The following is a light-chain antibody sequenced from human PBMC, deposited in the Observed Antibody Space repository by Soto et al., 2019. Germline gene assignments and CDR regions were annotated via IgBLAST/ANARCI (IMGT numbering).Light chain of an antibody. J-gene: IGLJ1*01. Sequence: QSALTQPRSVSGSPGQSVSISCTGTSGDIGFYNYVSWYQRHPGKAPKLILYDVTKRPSGVPDRFSGSKSGNTASLTISGLQAEDEADYYCSSYTSSSTLGVFGTGTKLTVL. CDR2: DVT. CDR1: SGDIGFYNY. CDR3: SSYTSSSTLGV. V-gene: IGLV2-11*01.